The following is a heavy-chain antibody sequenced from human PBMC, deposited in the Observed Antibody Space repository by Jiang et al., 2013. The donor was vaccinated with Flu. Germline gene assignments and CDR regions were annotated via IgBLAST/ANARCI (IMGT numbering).Heavy chain of an antibody. CDR1: GYSISSGYY. CDR2: IYHSGST. D-gene: IGHD3-22*01. V-gene: IGHV4-38-2*02. J-gene: IGHJ4*02. Sequence: GSGLVKPSETLSLTCTVSGYSISSGYYWGWIRQPPGKGLEWIGSIYHSGSTYYNPSLKSRVTISVDTSKNQFSLKLSSVTAADTAVYYCARVSGRRRYYDSSGYDYWGQGTLVTVSS. CDR3: ARVSGRRRYYDSSGYDY.